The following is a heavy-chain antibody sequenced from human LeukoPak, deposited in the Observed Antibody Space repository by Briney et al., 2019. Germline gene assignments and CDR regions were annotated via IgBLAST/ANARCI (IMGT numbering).Heavy chain of an antibody. CDR1: GFSFSNYH. J-gene: IGHJ4*02. V-gene: IGHV3-48*04. Sequence: GGSLRLSCAASGFSFSNYHMNWVRQAPGKGLEWVSYVSSSNSSIDYADSVKGRFTISRDNAKNSLYLQMNSLRAEDTAVYYCASSSWYATAYWGQGSLVTVSS. CDR3: ASSSWYATAY. CDR2: VSSSNSSI. D-gene: IGHD6-13*01.